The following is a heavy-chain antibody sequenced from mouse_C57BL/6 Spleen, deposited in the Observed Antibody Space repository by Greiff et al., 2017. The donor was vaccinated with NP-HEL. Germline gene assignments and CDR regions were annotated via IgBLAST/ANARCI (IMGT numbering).Heavy chain of an antibody. Sequence: EVQLQQSGPELVKPGASVKISCKASGYTFTDYYMNWVKQSHGKSLEWIGDINPNNGGTSYNQKFKGKATLTVDKSSSTAYMELRSLTSEDSAVYYCARLGPRYGNYAMDYWGQGTSVTVSS. CDR1: GYTFTDYY. J-gene: IGHJ4*01. CDR3: ARLGPRYGNYAMDY. D-gene: IGHD2-1*01. V-gene: IGHV1-26*01. CDR2: INPNNGGT.